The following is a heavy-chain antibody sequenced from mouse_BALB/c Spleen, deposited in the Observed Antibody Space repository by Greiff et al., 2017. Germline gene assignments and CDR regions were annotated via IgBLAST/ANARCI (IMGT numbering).Heavy chain of an antibody. CDR3: ARHEDRYGFAY. D-gene: IGHD2-14*01. Sequence: EVKVVESGGGLVKPGGSLKLSCAASGFTFSSYAMSWVRQTPEKRLEWVATISSGGSYTYYPDSVKGRFTISRDNAKNTLYLQMSSLRSEDTAMYYCARHEDRYGFAYWGQGTLVTVSA. J-gene: IGHJ3*01. CDR2: ISSGGSYT. V-gene: IGHV5-9-3*01. CDR1: GFTFSSYA.